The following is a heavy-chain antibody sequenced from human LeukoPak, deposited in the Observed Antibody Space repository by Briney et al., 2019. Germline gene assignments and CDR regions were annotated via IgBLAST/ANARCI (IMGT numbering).Heavy chain of an antibody. J-gene: IGHJ6*02. Sequence: GGSLRLSCAASGFTFSSYAMHWVRQAPGKGLEWVAVISYGSNKYYADSVKGRFTISRDNSKNTLYLQMNSLRTEDTAVYYCATLLPTGNYYYGMDVWGQGTTVTVSS. D-gene: IGHD4-17*01. CDR1: GFTFSSYA. CDR2: ISYGSNK. CDR3: ATLLPTGNYYYGMDV. V-gene: IGHV3-30-3*01.